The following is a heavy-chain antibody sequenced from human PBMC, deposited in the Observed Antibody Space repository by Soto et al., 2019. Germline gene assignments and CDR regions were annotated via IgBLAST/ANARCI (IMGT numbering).Heavy chain of an antibody. J-gene: IGHJ4*02. Sequence: ASVKVSCKASGYTFTSYAMHWVRQAPGQRLEWMGWINAGNGNTKYSQKFQGRVTITRDTSASTAYMELSSLRSEDTALYYCARAGSMIVVAPMVYWGQGTLVTVSS. CDR2: INAGNGNT. CDR1: GYTFTSYA. D-gene: IGHD3-22*01. CDR3: ARAGSMIVVAPMVY. V-gene: IGHV1-3*01.